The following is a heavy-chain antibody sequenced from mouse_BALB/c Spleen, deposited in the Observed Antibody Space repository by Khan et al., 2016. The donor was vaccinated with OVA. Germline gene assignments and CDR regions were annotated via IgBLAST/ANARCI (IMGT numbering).Heavy chain of an antibody. J-gene: IGHJ3*01. CDR3: ARHNYGPFAY. D-gene: IGHD1-1*01. Sequence: EVELVESGGGLVKPGRPLKLSCTTSGFTFSTYAMSWVRQTPEKRLEWVATIGSGGDYTYYPDSVKGRFTISRDNAKSTLYLQMSSLGSEDTAMYYCARHNYGPFAYWGQGTLVIVSA. CDR2: IGSGGDYT. V-gene: IGHV5-9-3*01. CDR1: GFTFSTYA.